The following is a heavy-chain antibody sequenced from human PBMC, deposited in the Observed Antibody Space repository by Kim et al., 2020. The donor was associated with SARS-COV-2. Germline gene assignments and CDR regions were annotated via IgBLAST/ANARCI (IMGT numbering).Heavy chain of an antibody. Sequence: QKFRGRVTRTRDTSTSTVYMEMGSLRSEDTAVYYCARPWRATVTTGSFDYWGQGTLVTVSS. CDR3: ARPWRATVTTGSFDY. J-gene: IGHJ4*02. V-gene: IGHV1-46*01. D-gene: IGHD4-17*01.